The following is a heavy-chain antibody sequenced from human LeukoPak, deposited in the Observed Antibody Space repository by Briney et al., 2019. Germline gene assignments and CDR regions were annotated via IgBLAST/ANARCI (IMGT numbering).Heavy chain of an antibody. CDR1: GSTVSSNY. V-gene: IGHV3-53*01. D-gene: IGHD3-9*01. J-gene: IGHJ3*02. Sequence: PGGSLRLSCAVSGSTVSSNYMNWVRQAPGKGLEWVSVIYSGGSTYYADSVKGRFTISRDNSKNTLYLQMNSLRVEDTAVYYCARAYISPHAFDIWGQGTMVTVSS. CDR2: IYSGGST. CDR3: ARAYISPHAFDI.